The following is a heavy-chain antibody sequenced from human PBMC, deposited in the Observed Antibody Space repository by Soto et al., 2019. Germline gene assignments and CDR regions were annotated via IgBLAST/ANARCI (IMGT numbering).Heavy chain of an antibody. J-gene: IGHJ4*02. V-gene: IGHV3-23*01. Sequence: LRLSCAASGFTFSSYAMSWVRQAPGKGLEWVSAISGSGGSTYYADSVKGRFTISRDNSKNTLYLQMNSLRAEDTAVYYCAKDLGSGYYSDYWGQGXLVTVSS. CDR2: ISGSGGST. CDR3: AKDLGSGYYSDY. D-gene: IGHD3-22*01. CDR1: GFTFSSYA.